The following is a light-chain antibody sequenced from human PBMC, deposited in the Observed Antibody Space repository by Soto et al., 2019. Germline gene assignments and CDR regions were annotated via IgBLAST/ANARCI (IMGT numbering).Light chain of an antibody. V-gene: IGKV3-20*01. CDR3: QQYGSSPT. CDR2: GAS. CDR1: QSVRSSY. Sequence: EIVLTQSPGTLSLSPGERATLSCRASQSVRSSYLAWYQQKPGQAPRLLIYGASSRATGIPDRFSGSGYGTDVTLTNSRLEPEDCAVYYCQQYGSSPTFGQGTKLEIK. J-gene: IGKJ2*01.